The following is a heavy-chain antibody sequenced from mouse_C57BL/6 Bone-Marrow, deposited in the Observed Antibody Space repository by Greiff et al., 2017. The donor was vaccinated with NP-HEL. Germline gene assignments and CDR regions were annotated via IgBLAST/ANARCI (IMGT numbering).Heavy chain of an antibody. V-gene: IGHV1-82*01. CDR2: IYPGDGDT. CDR1: GYAFSSSW. CDR3: ARSGDGYYVRYGMDY. J-gene: IGHJ4*01. Sequence: VKLQESGPELVKPGASVKISCKASGYAFSSSWMNWVKQRPGKGLEWIGRIYPGDGDTNYNGKFKGKATLTADKSSSTAYMQRSSLTSEDSAVYFCARSGDGYYVRYGMDYWGQGTSVTVSS. D-gene: IGHD2-3*01.